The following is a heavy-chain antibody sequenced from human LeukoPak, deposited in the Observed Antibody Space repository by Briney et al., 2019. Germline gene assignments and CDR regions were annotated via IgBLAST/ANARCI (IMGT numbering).Heavy chain of an antibody. J-gene: IGHJ5*02. V-gene: IGHV3-43D*03. D-gene: IGHD6-6*01. CDR2: ISWDGGST. CDR1: GFTFDDYA. Sequence: GGSLRLSCAASGFTFDDYAMHWVRQAPGKGLEWVSLISWDGGSTYYADSVKGRFTISRDNSKNSLYLQMNSLRAEDTAVYYCARDFQPGVQLVLYYNWFDPWGQGTLVTVSS. CDR3: ARDFQPGVQLVLYYNWFDP.